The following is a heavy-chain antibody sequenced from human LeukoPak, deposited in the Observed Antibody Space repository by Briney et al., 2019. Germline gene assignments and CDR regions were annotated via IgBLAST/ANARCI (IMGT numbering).Heavy chain of an antibody. Sequence: PSETLSLTCTVSGGSISSYYWSWIRQPPGKGLEWIGDIYYSGSTNYNPSLKSRVTISVDTSKNQFSLKLSSVTAADTAVYYCARGEPTYYYDSSGYWYFDLWGRGTLVTVSS. CDR3: ARGEPTYYYDSSGYWYFDL. V-gene: IGHV4-59*01. CDR1: GGSISSYY. CDR2: IYYSGST. D-gene: IGHD3-22*01. J-gene: IGHJ2*01.